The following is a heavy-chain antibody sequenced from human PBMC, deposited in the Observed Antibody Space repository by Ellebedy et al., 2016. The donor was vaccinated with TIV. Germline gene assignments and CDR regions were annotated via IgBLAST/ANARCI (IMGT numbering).Heavy chain of an antibody. CDR1: GGTFSSYA. J-gene: IGHJ5*02. CDR3: ASGTPPGYCSGGSCPTTAA. V-gene: IGHV1-69*04. D-gene: IGHD2-15*01. CDR2: IIPILGIA. Sequence: AASVKVSCKASGGTFSSYAISWVRQAPGQGLEWMGRIIPILGIANYAQKFQGRVTITADKSTSTAYMELSSLRSEDTAVYYCASGTPPGYCSGGSCPTTAAWGQGTLVTVSS.